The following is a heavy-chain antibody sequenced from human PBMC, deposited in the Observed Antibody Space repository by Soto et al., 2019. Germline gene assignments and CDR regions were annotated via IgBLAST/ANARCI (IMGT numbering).Heavy chain of an antibody. V-gene: IGHV1-18*01. D-gene: IGHD2-15*01. Sequence: ASVKVSCKASGDTFTSYAIHWVRQAPGQGLEWMGWISAYNGNTNYAQKFQGRVTMTTDTSTSTAYMEVRSLRFDDTAVYYCAREGTPIDYWGQGSMVTVSS. CDR1: GDTFTSYA. CDR2: ISAYNGNT. CDR3: AREGTPIDY. J-gene: IGHJ4*02.